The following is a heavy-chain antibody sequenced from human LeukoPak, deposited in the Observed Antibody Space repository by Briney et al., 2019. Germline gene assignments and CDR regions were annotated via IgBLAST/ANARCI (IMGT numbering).Heavy chain of an antibody. CDR3: ARQRPNAFDI. CDR1: GGSIRSSGSY. CDR2: IYHSGNT. V-gene: IGHV4-39*01. D-gene: IGHD6-25*01. Sequence: SETLSLTCTVSGGSIRSSGSYWGWIRQPPGKGLEWIGNIYHSGNTYYNPSLKSRVTMSVDTSKNQFSLKLRSVTAADTSVFYCARQRPNAFDIWGQGTMVTVSS. J-gene: IGHJ3*02.